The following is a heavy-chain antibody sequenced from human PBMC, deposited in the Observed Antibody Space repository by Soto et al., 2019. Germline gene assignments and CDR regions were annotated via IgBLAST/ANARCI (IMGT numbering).Heavy chain of an antibody. CDR3: ARVQRRVYYYDSSGYSRWFDH. D-gene: IGHD3-22*01. J-gene: IGHJ5*02. Sequence: SETLSLTCTVSGGSISSYYWSWIRQPPGKGLEWIGYIYYSGSTNYNPSLKSRVTISVETSKNQFSLKLSSVTAADTAVYYCARVQRRVYYYDSSGYSRWFDHWVQGTLVTVSS. CDR1: GGSISSYY. CDR2: IYYSGST. V-gene: IGHV4-59*08.